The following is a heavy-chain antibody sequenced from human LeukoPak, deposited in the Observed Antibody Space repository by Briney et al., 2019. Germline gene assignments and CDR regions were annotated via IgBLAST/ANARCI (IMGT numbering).Heavy chain of an antibody. J-gene: IGHJ3*02. CDR1: GYSISSGYY. V-gene: IGHV4-38-2*02. CDR2: IYHSGGT. D-gene: IGHD3-3*01. CDR3: ARGAFGVLLSAFDI. Sequence: SETLSLTCTVSGYSISSGYYWGWIRQPPGKGLEWIGNIYHSGGTYSNPSLKSRVIISVDTSKNQFSLKLSSVTAADTAVYWCARGAFGVLLSAFDIWGQGTMVTVSS.